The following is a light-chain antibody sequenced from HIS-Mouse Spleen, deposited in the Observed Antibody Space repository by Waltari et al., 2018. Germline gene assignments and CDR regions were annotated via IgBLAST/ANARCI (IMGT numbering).Light chain of an antibody. CDR3: QQYNSYIFT. CDR2: KAS. CDR1: QSISSW. V-gene: IGKV1-5*03. J-gene: IGKJ3*01. Sequence: DIQMTQSPSTLSASVGDRVTITCRASQSISSWLAWYQQKPGKAPKILIYKASSLESGVPSRFSGSGSGTEFTLTISSLQPDDFATYYCQQYNSYIFTFGPGTKVDIK.